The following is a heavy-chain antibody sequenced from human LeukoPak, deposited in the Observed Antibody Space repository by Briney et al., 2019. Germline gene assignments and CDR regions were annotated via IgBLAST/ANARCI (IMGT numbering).Heavy chain of an antibody. CDR3: ARADDYYDSSGYTIANWFDP. V-gene: IGHV1-2*02. CDR2: INPNSGGT. Sequence: RASVKVSCKASGYTFTGYYMHWVRQAPGQGLEWMGWINPNSGGTNYAQKFQGRVTMTRDTSISTAYMELSRLRSDDTAVYYCARADDYYDSSGYTIANWFDPWGQGTLVTVSS. CDR1: GYTFTGYY. D-gene: IGHD3-22*01. J-gene: IGHJ5*02.